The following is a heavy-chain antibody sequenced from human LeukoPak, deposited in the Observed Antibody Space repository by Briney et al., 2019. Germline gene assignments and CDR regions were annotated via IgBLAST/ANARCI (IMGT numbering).Heavy chain of an antibody. D-gene: IGHD3-3*01. Sequence: ASLKVSCKASGYTFTSYDINWVRQATGQGLEWMGWMNPNSGNTGYAQKFQGRVTMTRNTSISTAYMELSSLRSEDTAVYYCARAAYYDFWSGYYSYGMDVWGQGTTVTVSS. V-gene: IGHV1-8*01. CDR3: ARAAYYDFWSGYYSYGMDV. CDR1: GYTFTSYD. CDR2: MNPNSGNT. J-gene: IGHJ6*02.